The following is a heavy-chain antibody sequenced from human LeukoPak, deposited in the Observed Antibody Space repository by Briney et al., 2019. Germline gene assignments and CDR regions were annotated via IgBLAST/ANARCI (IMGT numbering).Heavy chain of an antibody. CDR1: GYTFTTYW. V-gene: IGHV5-51*01. J-gene: IGHJ4*02. CDR3: ARNYGSGNHYTPSDY. D-gene: IGHD3-10*01. Sequence: GESLKISCKGSGYTFTTYWIAWVRQIPGKGLEWMGIIYPGDYDTRYSPSFQGQVTISADKSISTAYLQWSKLKASDTAMYYCARNYGSGNHYTPSDYWGQGTPVTVSS. CDR2: IYPGDYDT.